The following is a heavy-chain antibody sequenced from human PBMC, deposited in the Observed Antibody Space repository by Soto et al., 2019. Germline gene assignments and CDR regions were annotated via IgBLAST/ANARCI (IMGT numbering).Heavy chain of an antibody. CDR2: IKSDAYGGAI. V-gene: IGHV3-15*01. CDR3: TTTEGRLDPPTTDF. Sequence: EVQLVESGGGLVKPGGSLRLSCAGSGFTFSNAWMSWVRRAPGKGLEWVGRIKSDAYGGAIDYAAPVKGRFTISRDDSKHTLFLQMNNLRAEDTAGYSCTTTEGRLDPPTTDFWGQGTPVIVSS. CDR1: GFTFSNAW. J-gene: IGHJ4*02. D-gene: IGHD1-1*01.